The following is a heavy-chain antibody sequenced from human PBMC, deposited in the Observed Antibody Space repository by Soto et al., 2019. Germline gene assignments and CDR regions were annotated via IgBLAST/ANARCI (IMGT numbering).Heavy chain of an antibody. V-gene: IGHV4-39*01. CDR3: ANMVRGELSFDY. Sequence: QLQLQESGPGLVKPSETLSLTCTVSGGSISSSSYYWGWIRPPPGKGLEWIGSIYYRGSYYYTPSLKSRVTISVDTSKNQFSLKLSSVTAADRAVYYCANMVRGELSFDYWGQGTLVTVSS. CDR1: GGSISSSSYY. J-gene: IGHJ4*02. CDR2: IYYRGSY. D-gene: IGHD3-10*01.